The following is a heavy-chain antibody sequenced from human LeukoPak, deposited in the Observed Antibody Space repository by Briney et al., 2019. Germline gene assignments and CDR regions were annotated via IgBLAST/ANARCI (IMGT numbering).Heavy chain of an antibody. V-gene: IGHV3-21*01. D-gene: IGHD3-10*01. J-gene: IGHJ4*02. Sequence: GGSLRLSCAASGFTFSSYSMYWVRQAPGKGLEWVSSISSSSSYIYYADSVKGRFTISRDNAKNSLYLQMNSLRAEDTAVYYCARDRTMVRGRDYWGQGTLVTVSS. CDR2: ISSSSSYI. CDR1: GFTFSSYS. CDR3: ARDRTMVRGRDY.